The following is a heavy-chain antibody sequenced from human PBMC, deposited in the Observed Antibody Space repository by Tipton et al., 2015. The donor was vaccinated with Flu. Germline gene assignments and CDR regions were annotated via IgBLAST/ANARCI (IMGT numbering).Heavy chain of an antibody. CDR3: AKAANHYDFWSGSPFGAFDI. CDR2: ISGSGGST. D-gene: IGHD3-3*01. J-gene: IGHJ3*02. CDR1: GFTFSSYA. Sequence: GSLRLSCAASGFTFSSYAMSWVRQAPGKGLEWVSAISGSGGSTYYADSVKGRFTISRDNSKNTLYLQMNSLRAEDTAVYYCAKAANHYDFWSGSPFGAFDIWSQGTMVTVSS. V-gene: IGHV3-23*01.